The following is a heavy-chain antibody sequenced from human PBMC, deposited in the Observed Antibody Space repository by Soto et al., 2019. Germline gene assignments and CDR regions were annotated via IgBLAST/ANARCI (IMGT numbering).Heavy chain of an antibody. CDR3: VHFSGLEWFDT. J-gene: IGHJ5*02. CDR2: IFYTGRT. D-gene: IGHD2-15*01. CDR1: GGSISRYF. V-gene: IGHV4-59*01. Sequence: SETLSLTCTVSGGSISRYFWSWIRQSPGKGLEWIGYIFYTGRTTYNPSLKSRVTISIDTSRYQFSLKLSSLTAADTAVYYCVHFSGLEWFDTWGQGTLVTVSS.